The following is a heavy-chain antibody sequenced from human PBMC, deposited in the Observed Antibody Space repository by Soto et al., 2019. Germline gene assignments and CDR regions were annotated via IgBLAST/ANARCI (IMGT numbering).Heavy chain of an antibody. CDR2: ISGGGDTT. V-gene: IGHV3-23*01. D-gene: IGHD3-10*01. Sequence: EVQLLDSGGGLVQPGGSLRLSCAASGFTFNNYAMTWVRQAPGKGLEWVSAISGGGDTTSYADSVKGRFTVSRDGSKNTLYLQMSSLRAEDTALYYCAKGRGGSGSLTPRVDFWGQGPLVTVSS. J-gene: IGHJ4*02. CDR3: AKGRGGSGSLTPRVDF. CDR1: GFTFNNYA.